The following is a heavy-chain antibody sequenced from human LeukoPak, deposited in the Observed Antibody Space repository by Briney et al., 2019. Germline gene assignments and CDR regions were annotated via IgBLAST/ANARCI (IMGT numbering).Heavy chain of an antibody. CDR1: GFTFSSYA. CDR3: ARYDAGDRRPNAFDI. V-gene: IGHV3-23*01. Sequence: PGGSLRLSCAASGFTFSSYAMGWVRQAPGKGLEWVSAISGSGGSTYYADSVKGRFTISRDNAKNSLYLQMNSLRAEDTAVYYCARYDAGDRRPNAFDIWGQGTMVTVSS. D-gene: IGHD7-27*01. J-gene: IGHJ3*02. CDR2: ISGSGGST.